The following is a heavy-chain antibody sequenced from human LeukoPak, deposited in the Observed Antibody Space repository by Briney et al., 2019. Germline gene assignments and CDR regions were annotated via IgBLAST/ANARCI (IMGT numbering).Heavy chain of an antibody. V-gene: IGHV1-18*01. J-gene: IGHJ6*02. CDR3: ARDNIVVVPAPYYGMDV. D-gene: IGHD2-2*01. CDR2: NSAYNGNT. Sequence: ASVKVSCKASGYTFTSYGISWVRQAPGQGLEWMGWNSAYNGNTNYAQKLQGRVTMTTDTSTSTAYMEPRSLRSDDTAVYYCARDNIVVVPAPYYGMDVWGQGTTVTVSS. CDR1: GYTFTSYG.